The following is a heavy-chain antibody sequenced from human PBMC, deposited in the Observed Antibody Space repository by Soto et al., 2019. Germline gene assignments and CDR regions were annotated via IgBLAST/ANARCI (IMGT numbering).Heavy chain of an antibody. Sequence: ASVKVSCKASGFSFSDYFMHWVRQAPGQGLEWMGIINPSGDSRNYAQKFQGRVTINPDTSKNQFSLHLSSVTPEDTAVYYCARDPPDFNSGFDSWGQGSLVTVSS. V-gene: IGHV1-46*01. CDR3: ARDPPDFNSGFDS. D-gene: IGHD1-26*01. J-gene: IGHJ4*02. CDR2: INPSGDSR. CDR1: GFSFSDYF.